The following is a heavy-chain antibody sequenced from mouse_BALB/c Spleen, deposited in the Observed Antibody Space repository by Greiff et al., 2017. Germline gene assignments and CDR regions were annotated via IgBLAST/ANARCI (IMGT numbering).Heavy chain of an antibody. CDR1: GYTFTDYA. Sequence: QVQLKESGAELVRPGVSVKISCKGSGYTFTDYAMHWVKQSHAKSLEWIGVISTYYGDASYNQKFKGKATMTVDKSSSTAYMELAILTSEDSAIYYCSSSRGPYYGNPAWFAYWGQGTLVTVSA. J-gene: IGHJ3*01. D-gene: IGHD2-10*01. V-gene: IGHV1S137*01. CDR2: ISTYYGDA. CDR3: SSSRGPYYGNPAWFAY.